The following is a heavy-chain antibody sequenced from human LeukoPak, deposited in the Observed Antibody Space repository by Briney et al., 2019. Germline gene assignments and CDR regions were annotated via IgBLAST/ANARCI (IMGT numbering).Heavy chain of an antibody. CDR3: ATLDWKRGGGTLDY. CDR1: GGTFSSYA. D-gene: IGHD1-1*01. Sequence: ASVKVSCKASGGTFSSYAISWVRQAPGQGLEWIGWIVVGSGNTNYAQKFQERVTITRDMSTSTAYMELSSLRSEDTAVYYCATLDWKRGGGTLDYWGQGTLVTVSS. V-gene: IGHV1-58*02. CDR2: IVVGSGNT. J-gene: IGHJ4*02.